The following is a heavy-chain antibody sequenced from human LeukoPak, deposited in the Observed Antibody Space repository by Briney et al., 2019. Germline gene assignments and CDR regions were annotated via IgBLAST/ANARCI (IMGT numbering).Heavy chain of an antibody. V-gene: IGHV4-39*01. Sequence: SETLSLTCTVSGGSISSSSYYWGWIRQPPGKGLEWIGSIYYSGSTYYNPSLKSRVTISIDTSKNQFSLKLSSVTAADTAVYYCAGGYEYSSSSFPYWGQGTLVTVSS. D-gene: IGHD6-6*01. CDR1: GGSISSSSYY. CDR2: IYYSGST. J-gene: IGHJ4*02. CDR3: AGGYEYSSSSFPY.